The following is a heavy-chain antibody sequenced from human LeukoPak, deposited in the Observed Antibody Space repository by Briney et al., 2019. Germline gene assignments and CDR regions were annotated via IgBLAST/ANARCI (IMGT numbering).Heavy chain of an antibody. D-gene: IGHD6-13*01. J-gene: IGHJ4*02. V-gene: IGHV4-4*07. CDR1: GGSISSYY. CDR3: ARGQILPGTGYSSSCPEY. Sequence: SETLSLTCTVSGGSISSYYWSWIRQPAGKGLEWIGRIYTSGSTNYNPSLKSRVTMSVDTSKNQFSLKLSSVTAADTAVYYCARGQILPGTGYSSSCPEYWGQGTLVTVSS. CDR2: IYTSGST.